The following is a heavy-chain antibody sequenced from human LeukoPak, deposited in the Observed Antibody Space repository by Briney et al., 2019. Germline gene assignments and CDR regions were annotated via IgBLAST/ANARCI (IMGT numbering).Heavy chain of an antibody. Sequence: GGSLRLSCAASGFTFSRYSMNWVRQAPGKGLEGVSSISTSSIYIYYADSVRGGFTISRDNAKKLLFLQMNSLRAEDTAVYYCAKGSSSSWYSVEYWGQGTLVTVSS. CDR2: ISTSSIYI. V-gene: IGHV3-21*04. CDR3: AKGSSSSWYSVEY. J-gene: IGHJ4*02. CDR1: GFTFSRYS. D-gene: IGHD6-13*01.